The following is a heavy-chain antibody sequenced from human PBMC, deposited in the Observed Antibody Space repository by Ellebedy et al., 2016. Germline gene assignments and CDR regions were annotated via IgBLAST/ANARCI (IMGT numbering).Heavy chain of an antibody. J-gene: IGHJ3*02. D-gene: IGHD3-9*01. CDR1: GYSFATYA. Sequence: ASVKVSCKASGYSFATYAMHWVRQAPGQRLEWMGWINAGNANTKYSQKFQGRVTITRDTSASTAYMELSSLRSEDTAVYYCARDLTQRDAFDIWGQGTMVTVSS. V-gene: IGHV1-3*01. CDR3: ARDLTQRDAFDI. CDR2: INAGNANT.